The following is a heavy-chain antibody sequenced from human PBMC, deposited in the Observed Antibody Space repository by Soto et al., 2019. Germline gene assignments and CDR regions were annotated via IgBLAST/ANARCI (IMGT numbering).Heavy chain of an antibody. CDR3: TTARHCSSDACPAAE. J-gene: IGHJ4*02. V-gene: IGHV3-23*01. D-gene: IGHD2-2*01. CDR2: IGPDPSNT. Sequence: EVQLLESGGGLVQPGGSLRLSCTTSGFTFSTTGMLWLRQPPGKGLEWFSAIGPDPSNTKYTDSVKGRFIISRDNSKNTVFLQMTSLGAEDTALYYCTTARHCSSDACPAAEWGQGTLITVSS. CDR1: GFTFSTTG.